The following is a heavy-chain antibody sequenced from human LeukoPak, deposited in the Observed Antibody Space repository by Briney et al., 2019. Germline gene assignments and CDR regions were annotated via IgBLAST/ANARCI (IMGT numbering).Heavy chain of an antibody. CDR2: IYYSGST. CDR1: VGSIRSYY. J-gene: IGHJ4*02. Sequence: SETLSLTCTLHVGSIRSYYWSWIRQPPGKGLEWIGYIYYSGSTNYNPSVKSRVTISVDTSKHQCSLKLSSVTAADTAVYYCAREGYRAYYDYWGQGTLVTVSS. V-gene: IGHV4-59*01. CDR3: AREGYRAYYDY. D-gene: IGHD6-13*01.